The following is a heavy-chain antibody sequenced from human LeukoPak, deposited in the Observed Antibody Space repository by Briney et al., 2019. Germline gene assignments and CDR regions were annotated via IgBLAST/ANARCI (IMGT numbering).Heavy chain of an antibody. Sequence: GGSLRLSCAASGFTFSSYEMNWVRQAPGKGLEWVSYISSSGSTIYYADSVKGRFTISRDNAKNSLYLQMNSLRAEDTAVYYCAREGKTQNYDILTGYYTQYFGYWGQGTLVTVSP. CDR3: AREGKTQNYDILTGYYTQYFGY. J-gene: IGHJ4*02. V-gene: IGHV3-48*03. CDR2: ISSSGSTI. CDR1: GFTFSSYE. D-gene: IGHD3-9*01.